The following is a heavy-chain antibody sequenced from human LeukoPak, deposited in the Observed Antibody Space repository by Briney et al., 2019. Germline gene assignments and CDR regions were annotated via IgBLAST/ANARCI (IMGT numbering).Heavy chain of an antibody. CDR1: GGTFSSYA. V-gene: IGHV1-69*13. Sequence: ASVKVSCKASGGTFSSYAISRVRQAPGQGLEWMGGIIPIFGTANYAQKFQGRVTITADESTSTAYMELSSLRSEDTAVYYCAILIMTTVTTRTRVNWFDPWGQGTLVTVSS. J-gene: IGHJ5*02. CDR2: IIPIFGTA. CDR3: AILIMTTVTTRTRVNWFDP. D-gene: IGHD4-11*01.